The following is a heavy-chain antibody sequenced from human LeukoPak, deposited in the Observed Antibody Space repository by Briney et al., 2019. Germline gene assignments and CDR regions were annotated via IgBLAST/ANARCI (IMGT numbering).Heavy chain of an antibody. CDR3: ARERIGEGSPIVGATNDAFDI. J-gene: IGHJ3*02. Sequence: SETLSLTCTVSGCTISSYYWSWIRQPPGKGLEWIGYICYSGGTNYNPALKSGVTTSLETSNNQFSLKLSSVTAADTAVYYCARERIGEGSPIVGATNDAFDIWGQGTMVTVSS. D-gene: IGHD1-26*01. CDR1: GCTISSYY. CDR2: ICYSGGT. V-gene: IGHV4-59*01.